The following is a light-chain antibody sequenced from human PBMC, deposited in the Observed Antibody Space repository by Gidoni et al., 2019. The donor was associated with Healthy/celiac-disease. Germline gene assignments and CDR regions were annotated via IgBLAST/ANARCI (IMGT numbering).Light chain of an antibody. CDR2: GNS. Sequence: QSVLTQPPSVSGAPGPRVTISCTGSSSNIGAGYDVHWYQQLPGTAPKLLIYGNSNRPSGVPYRFSGSKSGTSASLAITGLQAEDEADYYCQSYDSSLSGSDVVFGGGTKLTVL. J-gene: IGLJ2*01. CDR3: QSYDSSLSGSDVV. V-gene: IGLV1-40*01. CDR1: SSNIGAGYD.